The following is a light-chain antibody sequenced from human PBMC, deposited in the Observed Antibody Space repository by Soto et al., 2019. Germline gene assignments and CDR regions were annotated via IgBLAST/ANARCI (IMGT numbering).Light chain of an antibody. CDR3: ATWDTSTLA. J-gene: IGLJ2*01. CDR1: SGHSSYI. CDR2: LEGSGSY. V-gene: IGLV4-60*03. Sequence: QLVLTQSSSASASLGSSVKLTCTLSSGHSSYIIAWHQQQPGKAPRYLMKLEGSGSYNKGSGVPDRFSGSSSGADRYLTIATLQSEDDADYCCATWDTSTLAFGGGTKLTVL.